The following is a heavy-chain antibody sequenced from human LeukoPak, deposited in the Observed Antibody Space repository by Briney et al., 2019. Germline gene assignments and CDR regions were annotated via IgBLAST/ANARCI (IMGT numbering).Heavy chain of an antibody. D-gene: IGHD6-19*01. J-gene: IGHJ4*02. Sequence: GGSLRLSCAASGFTFSSYAMSRVRQAPGKGLEWVSAISGSGGSTYYADSVKGRFTISRDNSKNTLYLQMNSLRAEDTAVYYCAKGTGYSSGWYNYWGQGTLVTVSS. CDR3: AKGTGYSSGWYNY. CDR2: ISGSGGST. V-gene: IGHV3-23*01. CDR1: GFTFSSYA.